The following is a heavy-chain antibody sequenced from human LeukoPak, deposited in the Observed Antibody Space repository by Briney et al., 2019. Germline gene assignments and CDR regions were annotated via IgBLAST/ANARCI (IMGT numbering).Heavy chain of an antibody. D-gene: IGHD6-13*01. Sequence: GGSLRLSCAASGFTFDDYAMHWVRQAPGKGLEWVSGISWNSGSIGYADSVKGRFTISRDNAKNSLYLQMNSLRAEDTALYYCAKDMEEAAAALDYWGQGTLVTVSS. CDR2: ISWNSGSI. CDR3: AKDMEEAAAALDY. J-gene: IGHJ4*02. CDR1: GFTFDDYA. V-gene: IGHV3-9*01.